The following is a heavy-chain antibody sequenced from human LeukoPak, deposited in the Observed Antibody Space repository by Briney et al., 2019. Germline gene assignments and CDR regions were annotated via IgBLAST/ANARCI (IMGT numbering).Heavy chain of an antibody. CDR1: GDSISSSNW. J-gene: IGHJ4*02. Sequence: NPSQTLSLTCAVSGDSISSSNWWSWVRQPPTQGLEWIGEIYHSGSTNYNPSLKSRVTISVDKSKNQFSLKLSSVTAADTAVYYCARGSMTTVTYFDYWGQGTLVTVSS. CDR2: IYHSGST. D-gene: IGHD4-17*01. CDR3: ARGSMTTVTYFDY. V-gene: IGHV4-4*02.